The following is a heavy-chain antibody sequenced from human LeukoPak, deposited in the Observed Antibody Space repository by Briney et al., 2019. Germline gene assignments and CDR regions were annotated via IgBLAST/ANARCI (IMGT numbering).Heavy chain of an antibody. D-gene: IGHD3-22*01. CDR3: ARGRITMIDNWFDP. CDR1: GGTFSSYA. J-gene: IGHJ5*02. CDR2: IIPILGLA. V-gene: IGHV1-69*04. Sequence: PVKVSCKASGGTFSSYAISWVRQAPGQGLEWMGRIIPILGLANCAQKFQGRVTITADKSTSTAYMELSSLRSEDTAVYYCARGRITMIDNWFDPWGQGTLVTVSS.